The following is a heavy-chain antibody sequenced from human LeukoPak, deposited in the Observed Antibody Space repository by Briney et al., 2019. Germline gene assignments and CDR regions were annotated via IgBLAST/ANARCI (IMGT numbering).Heavy chain of an antibody. J-gene: IGHJ5*02. CDR3: AKAEIGEDGADFLCES. Sequence: PGGSLRLSCAASGFTFSDYAMSWVRQAPGKGLEWVSTASYYVGKQYHADSVRGRFAVSRDNSRNTVSLQMSSLRVEDTGMYYFAKAEIGEDGADFLCESWGRETLVTVSS. CDR2: ASYYVGKQ. V-gene: IGHV3-23*01. D-gene: IGHD2-21*01. CDR1: GFTFSDYA.